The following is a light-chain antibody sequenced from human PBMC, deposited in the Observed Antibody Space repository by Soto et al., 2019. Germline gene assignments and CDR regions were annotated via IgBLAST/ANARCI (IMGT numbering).Light chain of an antibody. Sequence: IVMTQSPATLSVSPGERATLSCRASQSVGSSYFAWYQQKPGQAPRLLIYGPSRRATGVPDRFSGSGSGTDFTLTISRMEPEDSAVYYCQQYEASQWTFGQGNKVDIK. CDR1: QSVGSSY. CDR2: GPS. CDR3: QQYEASQWT. J-gene: IGKJ1*01. V-gene: IGKV3-20*01.